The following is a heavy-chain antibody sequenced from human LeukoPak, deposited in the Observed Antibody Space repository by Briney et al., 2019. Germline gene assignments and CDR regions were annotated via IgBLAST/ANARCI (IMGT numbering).Heavy chain of an antibody. Sequence: ASVKVSCKASGYTFTSYAMHWVRQAPGQRLEWMGWINAGNGNTKYSQKFQGRVTITRDTSASTAYMELSSLRSEDTAVYYCARSTYRYSSSWPYYFDYWGQGTLVTVSS. CDR2: INAGNGNT. CDR1: GYTFTSYA. CDR3: ARSTYRYSSSWPYYFDY. D-gene: IGHD6-13*01. J-gene: IGHJ4*02. V-gene: IGHV1-3*01.